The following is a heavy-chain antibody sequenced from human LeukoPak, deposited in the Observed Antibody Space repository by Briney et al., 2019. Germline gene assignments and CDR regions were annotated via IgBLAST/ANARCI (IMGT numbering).Heavy chain of an antibody. V-gene: IGHV1-2*02. Sequence: ASVKVSCKASGGTFSSYAISWVRQAPGQGLEWMGWINPNSGGTNYAQKFQGRVTMTRDTSISTAYMELSRLRSDDTAVYYCAGDYTAMVKRFDSWGQGTLVTVSS. CDR3: AGDYTAMVKRFDS. D-gene: IGHD5-18*01. J-gene: IGHJ5*01. CDR2: INPNSGGT. CDR1: GGTFSSYA.